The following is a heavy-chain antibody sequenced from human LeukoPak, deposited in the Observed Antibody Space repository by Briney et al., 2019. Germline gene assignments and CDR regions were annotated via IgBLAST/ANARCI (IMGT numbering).Heavy chain of an antibody. CDR3: ARDDGELPGYYYGMDV. Sequence: SGGCLRLSCAACGFTFDDYAMHWVRQAPGKGLEWVSLISWVGGSTYYTDSVKGRFTISRDNSKNSLYLQMNSLRAEDTALYYCARDDGELPGYYYGMDVWGKGTTDTVSS. J-gene: IGHJ6*04. D-gene: IGHD3-10*01. CDR2: ISWVGGST. V-gene: IGHV3-43D*04. CDR1: GFTFDDYA.